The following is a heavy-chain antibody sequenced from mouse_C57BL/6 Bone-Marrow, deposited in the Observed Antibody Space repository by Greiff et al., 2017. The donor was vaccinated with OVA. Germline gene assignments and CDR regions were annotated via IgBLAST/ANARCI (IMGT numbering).Heavy chain of an antibody. Sequence: EVNLVESGGGLVKPGGSLKLSCAASGFTFSSYAMSWVRQTPEKRLEWVATISDGGSYTYYPDNVKGRFTISRDNAKNNLYLQMSHLKSEDTAMYYCARDLDYWGQGTSVTVSS. CDR2: ISDGGSYT. V-gene: IGHV5-4*01. CDR3: ARDLDY. J-gene: IGHJ4*01. CDR1: GFTFSSYA.